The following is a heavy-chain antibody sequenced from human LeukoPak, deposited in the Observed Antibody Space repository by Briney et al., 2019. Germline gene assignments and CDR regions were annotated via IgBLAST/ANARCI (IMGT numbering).Heavy chain of an antibody. CDR1: GLTVSSNS. CDR3: ARTYSGYSYGMYWYFDL. Sequence: GGSLGLSCAASGLTVSSNSMSWVRQAPGKGLEWVSVIYSGGSTYYADSVKGRFTISGDNSKNTLYLQMNSLRAEDTAVYYCARTYSGYSYGMYWYFDLWGRGTLVTVSS. CDR2: IYSGGST. D-gene: IGHD5-18*01. J-gene: IGHJ2*01. V-gene: IGHV3-53*01.